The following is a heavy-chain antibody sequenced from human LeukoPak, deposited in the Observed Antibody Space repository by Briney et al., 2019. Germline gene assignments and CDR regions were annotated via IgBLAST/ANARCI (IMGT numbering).Heavy chain of an antibody. J-gene: IGHJ4*02. CDR1: GYTFTSYD. CDR3: ARGPGVVSVRLYFDY. Sequence: GASVKVSCKASGYTFTSYDISWVRQAPGQGLEWMGWISAYNGNTNYAQKLQGRVTMTTDTSTSTAYMELRSLRSDDTAVYYCARGPGVVSVRLYFDYWGQGTLVTVSS. V-gene: IGHV1-18*01. CDR2: ISAYNGNT. D-gene: IGHD3-22*01.